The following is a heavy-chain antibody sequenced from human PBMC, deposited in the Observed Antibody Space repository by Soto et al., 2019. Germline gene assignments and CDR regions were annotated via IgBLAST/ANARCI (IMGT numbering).Heavy chain of an antibody. D-gene: IGHD3-10*01. J-gene: IGHJ6*03. Sequence: PGGSLRLSCAASGFTFSSYWMSWVLQAPGKGLEWVANIKQDGSEKYYVDSVKGRFTISRDNAKNSLYLQMDSLRAEDTAVYYCARVRRYYGSGSYYNLSYYYYYMDVWGKGTTVTVSS. CDR2: IKQDGSEK. V-gene: IGHV3-7*01. CDR1: GFTFSSYW. CDR3: ARVRRYYGSGSYYNLSYYYYYMDV.